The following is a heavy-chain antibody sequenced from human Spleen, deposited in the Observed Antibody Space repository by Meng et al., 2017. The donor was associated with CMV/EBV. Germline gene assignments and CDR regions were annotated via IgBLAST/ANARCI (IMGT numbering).Heavy chain of an antibody. CDR3: ASSPSGTYAD. V-gene: IGHV4-39*07. CDR2: IYYSGST. Sequence: SETLSLTCTVSGGSISSSSHYWGWIRQPPGKGLEWIGSIYYSGSTSYNPSLKSRVTISVDTSKNQFSLRLSSVTAADTALYYCASSPSGTYADWGQGTLVTVSS. J-gene: IGHJ4*02. D-gene: IGHD1-26*01. CDR1: GGSISSSSHY.